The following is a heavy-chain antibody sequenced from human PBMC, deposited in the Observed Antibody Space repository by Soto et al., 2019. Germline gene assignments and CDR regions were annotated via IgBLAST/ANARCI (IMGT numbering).Heavy chain of an antibody. D-gene: IGHD4-17*01. CDR1: GYSFSNYW. V-gene: IGHV5-51*01. J-gene: IGHJ5*02. CDR3: ARHGFYGDYSSNYFDP. CDR2: IYPSDSQT. Sequence: PGEALKISCKGSGYSFSNYWIAWVRQMPGKGLEYMGIIYPSDSQTRYSPSFQGQVTISTDKSISTAYLQCTSLKASDTAIYYCARHGFYGDYSSNYFDPWGQGTLVTVSS.